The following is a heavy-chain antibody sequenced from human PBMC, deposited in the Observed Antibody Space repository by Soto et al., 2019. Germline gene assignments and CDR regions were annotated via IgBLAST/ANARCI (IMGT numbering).Heavy chain of an antibody. CDR1: GFTFSSYS. CDR2: ISSSSSTI. D-gene: IGHD6-13*01. Sequence: GGSLRLSCAASGFTFSSYSMNWVRQAPGKGLEWVSYISSSSSTIYYADSVKGRFTISRDNAKNSLYLQMNSLRAEDTAVYYCARVSSWYAPYAFDIWGQGTMVTVSS. CDR3: ARVSSWYAPYAFDI. V-gene: IGHV3-48*01. J-gene: IGHJ3*02.